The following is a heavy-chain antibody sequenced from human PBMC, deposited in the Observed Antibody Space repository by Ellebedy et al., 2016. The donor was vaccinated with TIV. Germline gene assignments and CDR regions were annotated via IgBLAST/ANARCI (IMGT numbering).Heavy chain of an antibody. CDR3: ARTPPPIVGATIPHFDY. CDR2: IYYSGST. J-gene: IGHJ4*02. Sequence: SETLSLTCTVSGGSISSYYWSWIRQPPGKGLEWIGYIYYSGSTNYNPSLKSRVTISVDTSKNQFSLKLSSVTAADTAVYYCARTPPPIVGATIPHFDYWGQGTLVTVSS. CDR1: GGSISSYY. D-gene: IGHD1-26*01. V-gene: IGHV4-59*01.